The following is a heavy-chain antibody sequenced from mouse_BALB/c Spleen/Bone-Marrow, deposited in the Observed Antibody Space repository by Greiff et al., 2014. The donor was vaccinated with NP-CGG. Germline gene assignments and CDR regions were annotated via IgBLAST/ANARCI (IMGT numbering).Heavy chain of an antibody. J-gene: IGHJ4*01. CDR3: AREGGAMDY. CDR1: GFTFSDYG. Sequence: DVQLQESGGGLVQPGGSRKLSCAASGFTFSDYGMAWVRQAPGKGPEWVAFISNLAYSIYYADTVTGRFTISRENAKNTLYLEMSSLRSEDTAMAYCAREGGAMDYWGQGTSVTVSS. CDR2: ISNLAYSI. V-gene: IGHV5-15*02.